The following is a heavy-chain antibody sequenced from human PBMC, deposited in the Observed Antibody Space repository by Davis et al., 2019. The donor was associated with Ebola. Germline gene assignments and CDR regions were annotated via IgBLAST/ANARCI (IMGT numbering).Heavy chain of an antibody. J-gene: IGHJ1*01. CDR3: VRGGSATAY. V-gene: IGHV3-74*01. CDR1: GFTFSRYW. CDR2: ISSDGGIT. Sequence: GESLKISCAASGFTFSRYWMHWVRQAPGKGLVYVSRISSDGGITSYADSVKGRFTISRDNAKSTLYLQMNSLTAEDTAVYYCVRGGSATAYWGQGTPVTASS. D-gene: IGHD2-15*01.